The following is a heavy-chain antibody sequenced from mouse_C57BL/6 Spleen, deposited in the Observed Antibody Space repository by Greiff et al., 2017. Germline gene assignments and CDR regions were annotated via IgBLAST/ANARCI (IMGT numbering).Heavy chain of an antibody. J-gene: IGHJ4*01. D-gene: IGHD2-4*01. CDR2: IYPGGGYT. CDR3: ARRGGCYEYDQAMDY. CDR1: GYTFTTYW. V-gene: IGHV1-63*01. Sequence: QVQLKQSGAELVRPGTSVKMSCKASGYTFTTYWIGWAKQRPGHGLEWIGDIYPGGGYTNYNEKFKGKATLTADKSSSTAYMQIRSLTADDSAIYYCARRGGCYEYDQAMDYWGHITSVSVSS.